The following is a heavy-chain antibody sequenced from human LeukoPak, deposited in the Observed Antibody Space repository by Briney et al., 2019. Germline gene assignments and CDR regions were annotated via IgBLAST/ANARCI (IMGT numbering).Heavy chain of an antibody. V-gene: IGHV4-34*01. J-gene: IGHJ3*02. CDR3: ATNYYNTGRSPLDAFDI. D-gene: IGHD3-10*01. Sequence: PSETLSLTCGVFGVSINDYYWSGIRQSPGKGLEWIGEISHTEGTRYNPSLESRVTMSVGTSENQLSLKLIFVTAADTAVYYCATNYYNTGRSPLDAFDIWGQGTMVTVSS. CDR2: ISHTEGT. CDR1: GVSINDYY.